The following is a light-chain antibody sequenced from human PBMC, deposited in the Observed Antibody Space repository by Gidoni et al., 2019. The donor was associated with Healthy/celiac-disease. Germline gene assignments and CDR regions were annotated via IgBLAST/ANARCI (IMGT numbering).Light chain of an antibody. CDR2: RNN. Sequence: QSVLTHPPPASGTPGQRVTISCPGSSSDIGSNYVYWYQQLPGTAPKLLIYRNNQRPSGVPDRFSGSKSGTSASLAISGLRSEDEADYYCAAWDDSLSGVVFGGGTKLTVL. CDR3: AAWDDSLSGVV. CDR1: SSDIGSNY. J-gene: IGLJ2*01. V-gene: IGLV1-47*01.